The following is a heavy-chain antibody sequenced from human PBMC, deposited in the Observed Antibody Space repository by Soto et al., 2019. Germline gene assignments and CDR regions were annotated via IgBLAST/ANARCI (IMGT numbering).Heavy chain of an antibody. CDR2: INQSGSS. V-gene: IGHV4-34*01. Sequence: SETLSLTCAVYGGSLSGYYWSWIRQPPGKGLEWIGEINQSGSSNYNPSLKSRVTISVDTSKNQFSLKLSSVTAVDTAVYYCARAPPSRVRPFDYWGQGTLVTVSS. D-gene: IGHD6-25*01. CDR1: GGSLSGYY. CDR3: ARAPPSRVRPFDY. J-gene: IGHJ4*02.